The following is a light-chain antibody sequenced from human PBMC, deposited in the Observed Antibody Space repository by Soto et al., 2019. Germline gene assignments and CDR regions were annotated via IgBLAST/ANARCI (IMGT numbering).Light chain of an antibody. CDR2: GAS. CDR1: QSVSSN. CDR3: QQYNNWPLT. V-gene: IGKV3D-15*01. Sequence: IVLTQSPATLSVSPGERATLSCRASQSVSSNLAWYQQKPGQAPRLLISGASTRATGVPARFSGSGSGTEFTLTILKLQYEAFAVYCCQQYNNWPLTCGPGTRLEIK. J-gene: IGKJ5*01.